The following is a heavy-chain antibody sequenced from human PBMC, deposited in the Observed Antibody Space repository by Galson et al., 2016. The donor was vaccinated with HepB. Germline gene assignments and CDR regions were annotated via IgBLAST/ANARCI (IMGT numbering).Heavy chain of an antibody. CDR3: ARDEGFYNGMDV. D-gene: IGHD2-2*02. CDR1: SDPVTSGTYY. Sequence: SETLSLTCTVSSDPVTSGTYYWSWVRQSPGKGLDWIGYIHDSGNTNYNPSIKSRVTISRDTSKNQFFLELTSVTAADTPVYYCARDEGFYNGMDVWGQGTTVTVAS. CDR2: IHDSGNT. J-gene: IGHJ6*02. V-gene: IGHV4-61*01.